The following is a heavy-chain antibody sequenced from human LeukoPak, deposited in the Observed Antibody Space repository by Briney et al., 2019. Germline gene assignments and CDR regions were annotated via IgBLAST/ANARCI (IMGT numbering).Heavy chain of an antibody. Sequence: SETLSLTCTLSGASISSYYWSWIRQSPGKGLEWIGYIYSIGNTIYNPSLKSRVTMSVDTSKNQFSLKLNSVTTADTAFYYCAKTGGCSRSTCYAGWFDPWGQGTLVTVSS. V-gene: IGHV4-59*01. D-gene: IGHD2-2*01. CDR2: IYSIGNT. CDR1: GASISSYY. CDR3: AKTGGCSRSTCYAGWFDP. J-gene: IGHJ5*02.